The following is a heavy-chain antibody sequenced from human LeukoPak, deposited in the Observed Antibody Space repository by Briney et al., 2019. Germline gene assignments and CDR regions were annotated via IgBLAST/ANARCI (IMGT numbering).Heavy chain of an antibody. D-gene: IGHD1-26*01. CDR1: GFTFDDYA. CDR2: ISWNSGSI. J-gene: IGHJ4*02. CDR3: ARAARRTAGADY. Sequence: PGGSLRLSCAASGFTFDDYAMHWVRQAPGKGLEWVSGISWNSGSIGYADSVKGRFTISRDNAKNSLYLQMNSLRAEDTAVYYCARAARRTAGADYWGQGTLVTVSS. V-gene: IGHV3-9*01.